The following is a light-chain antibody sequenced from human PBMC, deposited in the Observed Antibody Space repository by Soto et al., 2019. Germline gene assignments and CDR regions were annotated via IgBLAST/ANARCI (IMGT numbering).Light chain of an antibody. Sequence: DIQMTQSPSTLYGTVGDRVTITCLASQTTSSSMAWYQQKPGKAPKLLIYKASTLKSGVPSRFSGSGSGTEFTLTISSLQPDDFATYYCQHYNSYSEAFGQGTKVDI. CDR1: QTTSSS. CDR3: QHYNSYSEA. J-gene: IGKJ1*01. CDR2: KAS. V-gene: IGKV1-5*03.